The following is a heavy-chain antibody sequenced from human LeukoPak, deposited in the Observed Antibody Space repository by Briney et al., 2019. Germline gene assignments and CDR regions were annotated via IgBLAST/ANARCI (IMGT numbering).Heavy chain of an antibody. Sequence: TSQTLSLTCSVSGDSISSGTYYWSWVRQPAGKGLEWIGRIYSSGSTNYNPSLKSRVALSVDTSKNQFSLKLSSVTAADTAVYYCARGPTRAIGFDIWGQGTTATVS. CDR3: ARGPTRAIGFDI. CDR1: GDSISSGTYY. V-gene: IGHV4-61*02. CDR2: IYSSGST. J-gene: IGHJ3*02.